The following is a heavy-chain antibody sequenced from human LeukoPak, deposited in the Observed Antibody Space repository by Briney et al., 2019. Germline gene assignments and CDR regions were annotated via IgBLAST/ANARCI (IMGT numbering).Heavy chain of an antibody. CDR3: ARDSSGYYFPE. CDR1: GGSINSYY. CDR2: IYYSGST. V-gene: IGHV4-59*06. Sequence: SETLSLTCSVSGGSINSYYWSWIRQPPGKGLEWIGYIYYSGSTYYNPSLKSRVTISVDTSKNQFSLKLSSVTAADTAVYYCARDSSGYYFPEWGQGTLVTVSS. J-gene: IGHJ4*02. D-gene: IGHD3-22*01.